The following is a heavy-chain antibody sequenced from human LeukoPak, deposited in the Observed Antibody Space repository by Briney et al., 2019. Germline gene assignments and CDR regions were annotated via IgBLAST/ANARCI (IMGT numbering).Heavy chain of an antibody. Sequence: ASVKVSCKASGYTFPDYYIHWVRQAPGQGLEWMGWINPSSDDTNYAQDFQGRVTMTRDTSITTAYLELNSLKSDDTAVYYCARGGHTSTADFYFDYWGQGTLVTVSS. J-gene: IGHJ4*02. CDR3: ARGGHTSTADFYFDY. V-gene: IGHV1-2*02. D-gene: IGHD1-26*01. CDR1: GYTFPDYY. CDR2: INPSSDDT.